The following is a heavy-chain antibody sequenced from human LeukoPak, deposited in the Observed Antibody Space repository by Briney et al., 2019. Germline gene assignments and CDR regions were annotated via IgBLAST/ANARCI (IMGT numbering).Heavy chain of an antibody. D-gene: IGHD3-10*01. V-gene: IGHV3-30-3*01. Sequence: GGSLRLSCTASGFTFGDYSMTWVRQAPGKGLEWVALISKDGSNKYYADSVKGRFTISRDNSKNTLYLQMNSLKPEDTAVYYCARDMASIVRGITYYLDYWGHGTLVTVSS. CDR1: GFTFGDYS. CDR2: ISKDGSNK. J-gene: IGHJ4*01. CDR3: ARDMASIVRGITYYLDY.